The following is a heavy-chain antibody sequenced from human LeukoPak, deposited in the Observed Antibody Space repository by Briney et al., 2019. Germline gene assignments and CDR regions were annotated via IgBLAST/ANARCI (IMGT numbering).Heavy chain of an antibody. CDR3: ARDYGDYSLNYYYYYYMDV. CDR1: GGSISSYY. Sequence: SETLSLTCTVSGGSISSYYWSWIRQPAGKGLEWIGRIYTSGSTNYNPSLKSRVTMSVDTSKNQFSLKLSSVTAADTAVYYCARDYGDYSLNYYYYYYMDVWGKGTTVTVSS. CDR2: IYTSGST. J-gene: IGHJ6*03. V-gene: IGHV4-4*07. D-gene: IGHD4-17*01.